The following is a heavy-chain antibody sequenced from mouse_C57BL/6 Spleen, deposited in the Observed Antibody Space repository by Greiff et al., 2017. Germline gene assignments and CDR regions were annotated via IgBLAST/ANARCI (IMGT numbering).Heavy chain of an antibody. Sequence: EVKLVESGGGLVKPGGSLKLSCAASGFTFSSYAMSWVRQTPEKRLEWVATISDGGSYTYYPDNVKGRFTISRDNAKNNLYLQMSRLKSEDTAMYYCARDGDYGGAMDYWGQGTSVTVSS. J-gene: IGHJ4*01. CDR1: GFTFSSYA. CDR2: ISDGGSYT. CDR3: ARDGDYGGAMDY. V-gene: IGHV5-4*01. D-gene: IGHD1-1*01.